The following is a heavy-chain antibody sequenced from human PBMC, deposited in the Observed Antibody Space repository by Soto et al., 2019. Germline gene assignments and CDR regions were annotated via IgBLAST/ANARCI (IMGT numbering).Heavy chain of an antibody. Sequence: QVQLVESGGGVVQPGRSLRLSCAASGFTFSSYGMHWVRQAPGKGLEWVAVISYDGSNKYYADSVKGRFTSSRDHSKNTLYLQMSSLRAEDTAVYYCVKDGSSGWPYYYGMDVWGQGTTVTVSS. D-gene: IGHD6-19*01. V-gene: IGHV3-30*18. J-gene: IGHJ6*02. CDR1: GFTFSSYG. CDR2: ISYDGSNK. CDR3: VKDGSSGWPYYYGMDV.